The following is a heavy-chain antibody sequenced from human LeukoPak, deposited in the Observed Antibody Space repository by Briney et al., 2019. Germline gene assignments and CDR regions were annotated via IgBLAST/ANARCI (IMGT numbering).Heavy chain of an antibody. CDR1: GGSISSSNW. V-gene: IGHV4-4*02. J-gene: IGHJ4*02. D-gene: IGHD3-22*01. CDR2: IYHSGST. CDR3: ARFSSGSSGYYCDY. Sequence: SGTLSLTCAVSGGSISSSNWWSWVRQPPGKGLEWIGEIYHSGSTNYNPSLKGRVTISVDKSKNQFSLKLSSVTAADTAVYYCARFSSGSSGYYCDYWGQGTLVTVSS.